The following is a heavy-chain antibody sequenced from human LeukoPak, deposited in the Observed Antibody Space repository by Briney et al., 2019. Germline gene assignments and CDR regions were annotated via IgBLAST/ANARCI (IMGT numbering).Heavy chain of an antibody. V-gene: IGHV4-39*01. J-gene: IGHJ4*02. CDR1: GGSISSSSYY. CDR2: IYYSGST. Sequence: PSETLSLTCTVSGGSISSSSYYWGWIRQPPGKGLEWIGSIYYSGSTYYNPSLKSRVTISVDTSKNQFSLKLSSVTAADTAVYYCARATMQYYFDYWGQGTLVTVSS. CDR3: ARATMQYYFDY. D-gene: IGHD2-2*01.